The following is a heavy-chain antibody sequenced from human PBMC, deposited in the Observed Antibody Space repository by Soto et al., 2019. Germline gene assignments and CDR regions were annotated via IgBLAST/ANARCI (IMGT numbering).Heavy chain of an antibody. J-gene: IGHJ3*02. CDR1: GGSFSGYY. CDR2: INHSGST. CDR3: ARDILTGYHDAFDI. D-gene: IGHD3-9*01. Sequence: SETLSLTCAVYGGSFSGYYWSWIRQPPGKGLEWIGEINHSGSTNYNPSLKSRATISVDTSKNQFSLKLSSVTAADTAVYYCARDILTGYHDAFDIWGQGTMVTVSS. V-gene: IGHV4-34*01.